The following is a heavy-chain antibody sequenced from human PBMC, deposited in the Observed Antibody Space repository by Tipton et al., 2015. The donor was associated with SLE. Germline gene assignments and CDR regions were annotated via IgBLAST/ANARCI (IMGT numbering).Heavy chain of an antibody. D-gene: IGHD6-19*01. CDR3: ARGYKQLSRQWLATVYMDV. Sequence: WSWIRQPPGKGLEWIGEINHSGGTNYNPSLKRRVTISGDTSKNQFSLRLNSVTTADTAVYYCARGYKQLSRQWLATVYMDVWGKGTTVTVS. J-gene: IGHJ6*03. V-gene: IGHV4-34*01. CDR2: INHSGGT.